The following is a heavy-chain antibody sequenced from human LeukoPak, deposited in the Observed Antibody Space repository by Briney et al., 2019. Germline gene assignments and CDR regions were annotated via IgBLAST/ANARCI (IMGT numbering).Heavy chain of an antibody. D-gene: IGHD2-21*02. CDR1: GYSFSNSW. J-gene: IGHJ4*02. V-gene: IGHV5-51*01. Sequence: GESLKISCKGSGYSFSNSWIGWVRQMPGKGLEWMGIIYPGDSDTRYSPSFQGQVTISADKSISTAYLQWSSLKASDTAMYYCARRAYCGGDCYFDYWGQGTLVTVSS. CDR2: IYPGDSDT. CDR3: ARRAYCGGDCYFDY.